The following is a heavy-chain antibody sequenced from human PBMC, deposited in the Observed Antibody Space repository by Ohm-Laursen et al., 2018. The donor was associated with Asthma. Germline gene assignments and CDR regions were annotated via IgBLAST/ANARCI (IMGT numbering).Heavy chain of an antibody. J-gene: IGHJ6*02. Sequence: SVKVSCKASGYIFANYGISWVRQAPGQGLEWIGWISAYSGDTKYVEKMEGRVTMTTDTSTSTAYMELRSLRSDDTAVYYCARDGDSSSWYSPYYYYYGMDVWGQGTTVTVSS. CDR3: ARDGDSSSWYSPYYYYYGMDV. CDR2: ISAYSGDT. D-gene: IGHD6-13*01. CDR1: GYIFANYG. V-gene: IGHV1-18*01.